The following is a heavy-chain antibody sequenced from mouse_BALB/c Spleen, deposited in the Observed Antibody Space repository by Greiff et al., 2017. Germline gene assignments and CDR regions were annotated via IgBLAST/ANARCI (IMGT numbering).Heavy chain of an antibody. CDR2: ISSGGST. CDR1: GFTFSSYA. CDR3: ARAYGSSPYYFDY. D-gene: IGHD1-1*01. V-gene: IGHV5-6-5*01. Sequence: EVMLVESGGGLVKPGGSLKLSCAASGFTFSSYAMSWVRQTPEKRLEWVASISSGGSTYYPDSVKGRFTISRDNARNILYLQMSSLRSEDTAMYYCARAYGSSPYYFDYWGQGTTLTVSS. J-gene: IGHJ2*01.